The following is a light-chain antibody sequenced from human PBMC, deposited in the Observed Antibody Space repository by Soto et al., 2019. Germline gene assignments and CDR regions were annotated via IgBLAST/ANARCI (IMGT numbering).Light chain of an antibody. CDR3: QQYGSSPWP. V-gene: IGKV3-20*01. J-gene: IGKJ1*01. CDR1: QTIRSNY. Sequence: ETVLTQSPGTLSLSPGERATLSCRASQTIRSNYLAWYRQTPGQAPRLLIYGASNRATGIADRFSGSGSGTDFTLIISRLEPEDFALYYCQQYGSSPWPVGQGTKVEIK. CDR2: GAS.